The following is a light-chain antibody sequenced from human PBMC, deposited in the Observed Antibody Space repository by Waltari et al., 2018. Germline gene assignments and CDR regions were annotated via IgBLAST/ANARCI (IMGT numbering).Light chain of an antibody. V-gene: IGLV2-14*03. Sequence: QSALTQPASVSGSPGHSITISCTGTSSDVGGYDYVSWYQQHPGKAPKLMIYDVSNRPSCVSTLFSGSKSGNTASLTISGLQAEDEADYYCNSYTSSSTLVFGGGTKLTVL. CDR2: DVS. CDR3: NSYTSSSTLV. J-gene: IGLJ2*01. CDR1: SSDVGGYDY.